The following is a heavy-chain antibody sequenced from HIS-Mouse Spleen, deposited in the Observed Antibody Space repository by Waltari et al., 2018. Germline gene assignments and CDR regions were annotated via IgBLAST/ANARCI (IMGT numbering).Heavy chain of an antibody. CDR1: GCSISSSSYY. D-gene: IGHD6-13*01. CDR2: IYYSGST. CDR3: AREIPYSSSWYDWYFDL. Sequence: QLQLQESGPGLVTPSETLSLTCTVSGCSISSSSYYCGWIRQPPGKGLEWIGSIYYSGSTYYNPSLKSRVTISVDTSKNQFSLKLSSVTAADTAVYYCAREIPYSSSWYDWYFDLWGRGTLVTVSS. V-gene: IGHV4-39*07. J-gene: IGHJ2*01.